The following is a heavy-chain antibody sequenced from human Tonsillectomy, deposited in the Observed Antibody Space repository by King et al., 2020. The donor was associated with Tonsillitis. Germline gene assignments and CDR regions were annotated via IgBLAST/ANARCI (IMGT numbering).Heavy chain of an antibody. Sequence: VQLVESGGGVVQPGRSLRLSCAASGFTFSSYAMHWVRQAPGKGLEWVAVISYDGSNKYYADSVKGRFTISRDNSRNTLYLQMNSLRAEDTAVYYCARDQNLLYYDSSGPDYWGQGTLVTVSS. CDR2: ISYDGSNK. V-gene: IGHV3-30*04. CDR3: ARDQNLLYYDSSGPDY. CDR1: GFTFSSYA. D-gene: IGHD3-22*01. J-gene: IGHJ4*02.